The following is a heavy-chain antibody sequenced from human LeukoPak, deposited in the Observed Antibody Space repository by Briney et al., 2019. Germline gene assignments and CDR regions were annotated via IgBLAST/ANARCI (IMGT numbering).Heavy chain of an antibody. CDR3: AKDLRCSGGSCSPYYDYYGMDV. Sequence: GRSLRLSCAASGFTFSSYGMHWVRQAPGKGLEWVAVISYDGSNKYYADSVKGRFTISRDNSKNTLYLQMNSLRAEDTAVYYCAKDLRCSGGSCSPYYDYYGMDVWGQGTTVTVSS. V-gene: IGHV3-30*18. D-gene: IGHD2-15*01. CDR1: GFTFSSYG. J-gene: IGHJ6*02. CDR2: ISYDGSNK.